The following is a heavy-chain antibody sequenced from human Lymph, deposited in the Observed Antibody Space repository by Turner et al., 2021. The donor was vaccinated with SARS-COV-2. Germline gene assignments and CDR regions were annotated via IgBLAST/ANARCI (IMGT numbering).Heavy chain of an antibody. Sequence: EVQLVASGGGLVQPGGSLRLPCAASGFTFSYYWMSWVRQDPGKGVEWVANIKQDGSEKYYVGSVKGRFTISRDNAKNSLFLQMNSLRAEDTAVYYCARMGSSSWYFDYWGQGTLVTVSS. D-gene: IGHD1-26*01. J-gene: IGHJ4*02. CDR3: ARMGSSSWYFDY. V-gene: IGHV3-7*01. CDR1: GFTFSYYW. CDR2: IKQDGSEK.